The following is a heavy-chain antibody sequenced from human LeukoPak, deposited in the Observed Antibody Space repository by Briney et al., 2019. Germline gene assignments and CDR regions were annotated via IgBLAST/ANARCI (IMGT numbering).Heavy chain of an antibody. Sequence: GGSLRLSCAASGCTFSSYAMSWVRQAPGKGLEWVSAISGSGGSTYYADSVKGRFTISRDNSKNTLYLQMNGLRAEDTAVYYCARGYCSSTSCYPDYWGQGTLVTVSS. CDR1: GCTFSSYA. J-gene: IGHJ4*02. V-gene: IGHV3-23*01. D-gene: IGHD2-2*01. CDR3: ARGYCSSTSCYPDY. CDR2: ISGSGGST.